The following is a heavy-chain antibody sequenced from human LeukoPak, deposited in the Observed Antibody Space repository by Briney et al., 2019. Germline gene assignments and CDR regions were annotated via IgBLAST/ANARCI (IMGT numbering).Heavy chain of an antibody. D-gene: IGHD5-24*01. J-gene: IGHJ5*02. Sequence: GGPRRLSCAASGFIITTYAMAWVRQAPGKGRDGVAVKIGSGAAFYSDSVKGRFTISKDNSKKMVYLQMNSLRVEDTATYYCAKDLHYNDGKWEFDPWGQGTLVTVSS. CDR3: AKDLHYNDGKWEFDP. CDR2: KIGSGAA. V-gene: IGHV3-23*01. CDR1: GFIITTYA.